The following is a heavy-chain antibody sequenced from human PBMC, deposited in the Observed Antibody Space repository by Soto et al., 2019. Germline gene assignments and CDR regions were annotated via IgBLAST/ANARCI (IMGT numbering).Heavy chain of an antibody. CDR2: ISYDGNNI. CDR1: DFSFSNYG. V-gene: IGHV3-30*18. D-gene: IGHD6-13*01. Sequence: LRLSCVASDFSFSNYGMHWVRQAPGKGLEWVADISYDGNNIYYAESVKGRFTISRDNSKNTLHLQMNSLRAEDTAVYYCAKDWRWQQQIYGMNVWGQGTTVTVS. CDR3: AKDWRWQQQIYGMNV. J-gene: IGHJ6*02.